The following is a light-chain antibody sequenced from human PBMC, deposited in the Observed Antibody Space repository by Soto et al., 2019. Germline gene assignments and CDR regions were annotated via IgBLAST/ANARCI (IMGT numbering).Light chain of an antibody. CDR2: AAS. CDR3: QQYHDWPPFT. V-gene: IGKV3-15*01. Sequence: EIVMTQSPGSLSVSPGETATLSCRASQSVTGNLAWFQQKPGQAPRLLIYAASTRATGVPVRFSGSGSGTEFTLTISSVQSEDFAIYFCQQYHDWPPFTFGQGTRLEIK. J-gene: IGKJ5*01. CDR1: QSVTGN.